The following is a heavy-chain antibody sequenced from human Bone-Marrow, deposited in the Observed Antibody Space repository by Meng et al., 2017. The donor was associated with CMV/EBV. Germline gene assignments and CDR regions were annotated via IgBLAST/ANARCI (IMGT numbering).Heavy chain of an antibody. CDR2: ISGSGGSK. V-gene: IGHV3-23*01. J-gene: IGHJ5*01. CDR3: AKYITIFGVVPKSTTINWFDP. D-gene: IGHD3-3*01. Sequence: GESLKISCAASGITFSSYAMSWVRQAPGKGVEWVSAISGSGGSKYYADSVKSRFTISRDNSKNTLYLQMNSVRAEDTAVYYCAKYITIFGVVPKSTTINWFDPWGQGTLVTVSS. CDR1: GITFSSYA.